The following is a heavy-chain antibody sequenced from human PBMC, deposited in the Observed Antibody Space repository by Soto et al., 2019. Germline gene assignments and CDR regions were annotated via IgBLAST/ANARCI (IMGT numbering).Heavy chain of an antibody. CDR1: GYNFKGSW. V-gene: IGHV3-7*03. CDR2: IGLDGGEK. J-gene: IGHJ3*02. CDR3: ARGRSLDI. Sequence: GSLRLSCAASGYNFKGSWMSWVRQPPGKGLEWVASIGLDGGEKNYVDSVKGRFTISRDNAKNSMYLEMNSLKDEDTAVYFCARGRSLDIWGQGTMVTVSS.